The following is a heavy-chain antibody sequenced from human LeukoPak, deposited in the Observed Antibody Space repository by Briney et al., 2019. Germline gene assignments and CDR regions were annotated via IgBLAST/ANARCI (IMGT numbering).Heavy chain of an antibody. V-gene: IGHV3-30*03. CDR2: ISYDGSNK. CDR3: SQRAPSRDY. CDR1: GFTFSSYG. J-gene: IGHJ4*02. Sequence: PGGSLRLSCAASGFTFSSYGMHWVRQAPGKGLEWVAVISYDGSNKYYADSVKGRFTISRDNSKNTLCLQMNSLRAEDTAVYYCSQRAPSRDYWGQGTLVTVSS. D-gene: IGHD2-2*01.